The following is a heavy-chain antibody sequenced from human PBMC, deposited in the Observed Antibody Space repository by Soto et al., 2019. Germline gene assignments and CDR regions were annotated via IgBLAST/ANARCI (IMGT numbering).Heavy chain of an antibody. CDR3: ARIRLQHGGGYYYYMDV. Sequence: GSGPTLVNPTQTLTLTCTFSAFSLSTSGMCVSWIRQPPGKALEWLARIDWDDDKYYSTSLKTRLTISKDTSKNQVVLTMTNMDPVDTATYYCARIRLQHGGGYYYYMDVWGKGTTVTVSS. CDR1: AFSLSTSGMC. CDR2: IDWDDDK. V-gene: IGHV2-70*11. J-gene: IGHJ6*03. D-gene: IGHD2-21*02.